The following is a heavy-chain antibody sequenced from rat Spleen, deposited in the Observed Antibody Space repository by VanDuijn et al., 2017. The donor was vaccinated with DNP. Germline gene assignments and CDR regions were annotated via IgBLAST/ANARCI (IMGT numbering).Heavy chain of an antibody. CDR1: GFTFSSFP. CDR3: TRVGRDGTYYYDY. V-gene: IGHV5-46*01. D-gene: IGHD1-12*02. Sequence: EVQLVESGGGLVQPGRSMKLSCAASGFTFSSFPMAWVRQAPTKGLEWVATISTSGGSTYYRDSVKGRFTISRDNAKSTLYLQMNSLRSEDTATYYCTRVGRDGTYYYDYWGQGVMVTVSS. J-gene: IGHJ2*01. CDR2: ISTSGGST.